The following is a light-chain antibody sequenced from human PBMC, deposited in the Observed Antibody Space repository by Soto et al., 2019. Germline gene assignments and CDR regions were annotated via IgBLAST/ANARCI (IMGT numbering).Light chain of an antibody. CDR1: QSVSSY. V-gene: IGKV3-11*01. Sequence: EIVLTQSPATLSLSPGERATLSCRASQSVSSYLAWYQQKPGQAPRLLIYDASNRATGIPARFSGRGSGTDFTLTISSLEADVFAVYYCQQRSNWPPITFGHGTRLEIK. CDR2: DAS. J-gene: IGKJ5*01. CDR3: QQRSNWPPIT.